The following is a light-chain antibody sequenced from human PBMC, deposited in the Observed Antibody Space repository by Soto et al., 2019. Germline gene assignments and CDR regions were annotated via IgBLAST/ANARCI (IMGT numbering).Light chain of an antibody. J-gene: IGKJ4*02. Sequence: EIVMTQTPATLSVSPGERATLSCRASQSVRSNLAWYQQKPGQAPRLLIYGASTRATGIPARFTGSGSGTEFTLTISSLQSEDFAVYYSQQYTNLPRTFGEGTKVDIK. CDR1: QSVRSN. CDR2: GAS. V-gene: IGKV3-15*01. CDR3: QQYTNLPRT.